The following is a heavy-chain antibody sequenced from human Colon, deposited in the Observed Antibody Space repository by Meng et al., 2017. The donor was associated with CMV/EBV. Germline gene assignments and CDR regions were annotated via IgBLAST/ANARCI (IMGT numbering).Heavy chain of an antibody. Sequence: GGAFHNQAIRWGRQAPRQGLDWMGGIIPFLSIVNYAQKFRDRVTISADKSSGRVYMELSRLRSDDTAVYYCARGAIEATYRRNWFDPWGQGTLVTVSS. J-gene: IGHJ5*02. CDR2: IIPFLSIV. V-gene: IGHV1-69*10. CDR3: ARGAIEATYRRNWFDP. D-gene: IGHD1-26*01. CDR1: GGAFHNQA.